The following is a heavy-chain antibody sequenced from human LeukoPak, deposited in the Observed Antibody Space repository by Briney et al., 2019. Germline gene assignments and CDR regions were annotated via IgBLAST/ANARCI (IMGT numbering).Heavy chain of an antibody. V-gene: IGHV3-13*01. J-gene: IGHJ3*02. CDR1: GFTFSSYD. D-gene: IGHD2-2*02. CDR2: ICTAGDT. CDR3: AAYCSSTSCYSADDAFDI. Sequence: GGSLRLSCAASGFTFSSYDMHWVRHATGKGLEWVSAICTAGDTYYPGSVKGRFTISRENAKNSLYLQMNSLRAGDTAVYYCAAYCSSTSCYSADDAFDIWGQGTMVTVSS.